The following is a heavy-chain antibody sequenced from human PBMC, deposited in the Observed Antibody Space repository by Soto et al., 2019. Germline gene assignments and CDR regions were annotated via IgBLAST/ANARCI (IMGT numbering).Heavy chain of an antibody. CDR2: VSLDGSSE. J-gene: IGHJ4*02. CDR1: GFTFSTYG. CDR3: AKDPRVLWPPPRPYYFDA. Sequence: QVHLVESGGGVVQPGRSLRLSCTGSGFTFSTYGLHWVRQAPGKGLEWVVGVSLDGSSEAYADSVKGRFTISRDNSNNNLYLEMTSLRTGDTAVYYCAKDPRVLWPPPRPYYFDAWGQGTVVTVTS. D-gene: IGHD3-3*01. V-gene: IGHV3-30*18.